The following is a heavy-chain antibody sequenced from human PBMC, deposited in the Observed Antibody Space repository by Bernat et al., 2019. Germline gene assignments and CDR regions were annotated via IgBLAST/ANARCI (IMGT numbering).Heavy chain of an antibody. J-gene: IGHJ4*02. D-gene: IGHD3-16*02. CDR1: GFTFGDYA. Sequence: EVQLVESGGGLVQPGRSLRLSCTASGFTFGDYAMSWFRQAPGKGLEWVGFIRSKAYGGTTEYAASVKGRFTISRDDSKSIAYLQMNSLKTEDTAVYYCASQAEYYGYVWGRYRFDYWGQGTLVTVSS. V-gene: IGHV3-49*03. CDR3: ASQAEYYGYVWGRYRFDY. CDR2: IRSKAYGGTT.